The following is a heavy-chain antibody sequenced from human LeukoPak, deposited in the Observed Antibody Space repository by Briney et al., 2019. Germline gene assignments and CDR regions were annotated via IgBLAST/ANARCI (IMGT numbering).Heavy chain of an antibody. Sequence: SETLSLTCTVGGDSINNYYWTWLRQSPGKGLEWIGFIHYIGYTNYNPSLKNRVAISVDTSKNQFSLHLSSLTAAHTAVYYCARASYRSSDWLPVDYRGQGAKVTVCS. V-gene: IGHV4-59*01. J-gene: IGHJ4*02. D-gene: IGHD6-19*01. CDR2: IHYIGYT. CDR1: GDSINNYY. CDR3: ARASYRSSDWLPVDY.